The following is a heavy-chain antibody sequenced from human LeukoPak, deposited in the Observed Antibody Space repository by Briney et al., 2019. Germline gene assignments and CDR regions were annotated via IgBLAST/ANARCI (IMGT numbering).Heavy chain of an antibody. J-gene: IGHJ4*02. CDR2: IRSDGSNT. D-gene: IGHD3-10*01. CDR1: GFSFSDFD. Sequence: GGSLRLSCATSGFSFSDFDMQWVRQAPGQGLEWVAFIRSDGSNTYYGDSVKGRFTISRDNSKEILHSQMNSLRPGDTALYYCAIIPLGGRFDYWGQGTLVIVSS. CDR3: AIIPLGGRFDY. V-gene: IGHV3-30*02.